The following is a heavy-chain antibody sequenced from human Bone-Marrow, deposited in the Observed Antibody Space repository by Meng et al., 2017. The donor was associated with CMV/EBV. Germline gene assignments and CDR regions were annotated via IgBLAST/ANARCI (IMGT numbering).Heavy chain of an antibody. CDR3: ARDDSEYCSSTSCYSLYGMDF. D-gene: IGHD2-2*02. CDR1: GYTFTGYY. J-gene: IGHJ6*02. CDR2: INPRGGRT. V-gene: IGHV1-46*01. Sequence: ASVKVSCKASGYTFTGYYMHWVRQVPGQGLEWMGWINPRGGRTSYAQKFQGRVTMIRDTSTSTVYMELSSPRSEDTAVYYCARDDSEYCSSTSCYSLYGMDFWGQGTTVT.